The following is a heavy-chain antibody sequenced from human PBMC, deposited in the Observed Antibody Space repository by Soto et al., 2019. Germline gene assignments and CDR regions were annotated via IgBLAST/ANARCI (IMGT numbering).Heavy chain of an antibody. D-gene: IGHD4-17*01. CDR3: ASGGGFMTTVVTPFDY. CDR1: GGSISSGGYS. CDR2: IYYSGST. Sequence: SETLSLTCAVSGGSISSGGYSWSWIRQPPGKGLEWVGYIYYSGSTYYNPALKSRVTISVDTSKNQFSLKLSSVTAADTAVYYCASGGGFMTTVVTPFDYWGQGTLVTVSS. J-gene: IGHJ4*02. V-gene: IGHV4-30-2*05.